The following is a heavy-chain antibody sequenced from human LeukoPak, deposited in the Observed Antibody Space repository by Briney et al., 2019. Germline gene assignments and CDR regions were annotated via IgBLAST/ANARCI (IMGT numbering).Heavy chain of an antibody. CDR2: IYISGSA. Sequence: SETLSLTCTVSGASINSHYWSWIRQPAGKGLEWIGRIYISGSANYNSSLQSRVTMSVDTSQNQFSLKLTSVTAADTAVYYCARALNPLPGTYYFDYWGQGTLVTVSS. V-gene: IGHV4-4*07. CDR3: ARALNPLPGTYYFDY. D-gene: IGHD2-15*01. J-gene: IGHJ4*02. CDR1: GASINSHY.